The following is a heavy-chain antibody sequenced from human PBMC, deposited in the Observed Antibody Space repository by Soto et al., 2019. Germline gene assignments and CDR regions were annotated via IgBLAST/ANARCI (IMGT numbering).Heavy chain of an antibody. CDR1: GGSFSGYQ. CDR3: ARGLILWFGELARRGGYYYYMDV. D-gene: IGHD3-10*01. V-gene: IGHV4-34*01. J-gene: IGHJ6*03. Sequence: QVQLQQWGAGLLKPSETLSLTCAVYGGSFSGYQWSWIRQTPGKGLEWIGGINDSGDINYNPSLKSRVTILVNSPKKQISLRLSSVTAADTAVCYCARGLILWFGELARRGGYYYYMDVWGKGTTVTVSS. CDR2: INDSGDI.